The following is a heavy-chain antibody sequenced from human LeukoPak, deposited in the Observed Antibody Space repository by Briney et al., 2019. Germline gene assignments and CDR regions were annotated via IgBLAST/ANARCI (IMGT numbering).Heavy chain of an antibody. J-gene: IGHJ4*02. V-gene: IGHV3-48*03. CDR1: GFTFSSYE. Sequence: GGSLRLSCAASGFTFSSYEMNWVRQAPGKGLEWVSYISSSGSTIYYADSVKGRFTISRDNAKNSLYLQMNSLRAEDTAVYYCARAGRRYGYLPGKDLDYWGQGTLVTVSS. CDR3: ARAGRRYGYLPGKDLDY. D-gene: IGHD3-16*02. CDR2: ISSSGSTI.